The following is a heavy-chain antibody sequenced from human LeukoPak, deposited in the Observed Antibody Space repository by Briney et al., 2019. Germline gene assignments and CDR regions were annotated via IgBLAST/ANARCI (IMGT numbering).Heavy chain of an antibody. V-gene: IGHV4-59*01. J-gene: IGHJ4*02. CDR2: IYYSGST. CDR3: ARKNYYDSSGYPAFDY. Sequence: PSETLSLTCTVSGGSINSYYWSWIRQPPGKGLEWIGYIYYSGSTNYNPSLKSRVTISVDTSKNQFSLKLSSVTAADTAVYYCARKNYYDSSGYPAFDYWGQGTLVTVSS. D-gene: IGHD3-22*01. CDR1: GGSINSYY.